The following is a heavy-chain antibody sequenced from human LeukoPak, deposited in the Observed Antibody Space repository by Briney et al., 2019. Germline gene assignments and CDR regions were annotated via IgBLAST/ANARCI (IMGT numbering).Heavy chain of an antibody. CDR3: ARDRWSFRITIFGVDPRAFDI. Sequence: ASVKVSCKASGYTFTSYYMHWVRQAPGQGLEWMGIINPSGGSTSYAQKFQGRVTMTRDTSTSTVYMELSSLRSEDTAVYYCARDRWSFRITIFGVDPRAFDIWGQGTMVTVSS. CDR2: INPSGGST. V-gene: IGHV1-46*01. D-gene: IGHD3-3*01. J-gene: IGHJ3*02. CDR1: GYTFTSYY.